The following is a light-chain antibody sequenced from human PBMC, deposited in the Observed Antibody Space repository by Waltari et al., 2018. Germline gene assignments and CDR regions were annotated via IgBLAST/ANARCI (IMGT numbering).Light chain of an antibody. CDR2: EVS. CDR3: ISYSSSTTLGV. Sequence: QSALTQPPSASGSPGQSVTISCTGTSSDVARYDYVSWYQQHPGKAPKLMIYEVSNRPSGVSNRFSGSTSGNTASLTISWLLAEDEADYYCISYSSSTTLGVFGGGTKLTVL. CDR1: SSDVARYDY. V-gene: IGLV2-14*03. J-gene: IGLJ2*01.